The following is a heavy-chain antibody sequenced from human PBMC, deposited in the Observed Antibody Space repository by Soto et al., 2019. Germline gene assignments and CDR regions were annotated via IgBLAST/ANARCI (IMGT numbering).Heavy chain of an antibody. V-gene: IGHV3-30-3*01. J-gene: IGHJ6*02. CDR2: ISYDGSNK. Sequence: QVQLVESGGGVVQPGRSLRLSCAASGFTFSSYAMHWVRQAPGKGLEWVAVISYDGSNKYYADSVKGRFTISRDNSKNTPYLQMNSLRAEDTAVYYCAREAWDIVVVVAAHSRYGMDVWGQGTTVTVSS. CDR1: GFTFSSYA. D-gene: IGHD2-15*01. CDR3: AREAWDIVVVVAAHSRYGMDV.